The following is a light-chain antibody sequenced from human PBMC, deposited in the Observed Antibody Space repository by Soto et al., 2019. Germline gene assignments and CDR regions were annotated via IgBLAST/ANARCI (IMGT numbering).Light chain of an antibody. Sequence: QSVLTQPPSVSGAPGQRVTISCTGSSSNIGAGYDVHWYQQLRGTAPKLLIYGNSDRPSGVPDRFSGSKSGTSASLAITGLQAEDEADYYCQSYDSSLDVVFGGGTKLTVL. J-gene: IGLJ2*01. CDR1: SSNIGAGYD. CDR3: QSYDSSLDVV. V-gene: IGLV1-40*01. CDR2: GNS.